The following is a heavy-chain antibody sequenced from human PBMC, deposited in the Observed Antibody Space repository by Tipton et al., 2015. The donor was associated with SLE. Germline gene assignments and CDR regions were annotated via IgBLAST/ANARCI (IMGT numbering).Heavy chain of an antibody. CDR3: AKDRYCSSTSCYGEFDY. V-gene: IGHV3-9*01. CDR1: GFTFDDYA. D-gene: IGHD2-2*01. J-gene: IGHJ4*02. Sequence: RSLRLSCTTSGFTFDDYAMHWVRQAPGKGLEWVSGISWNGGIIGYADSVKGRFTISRDNAKNSLYLQMNSLRADDTALYYCAKDRYCSSTSCYGEFDYWGQGTLVTASS. CDR2: ISWNGGII.